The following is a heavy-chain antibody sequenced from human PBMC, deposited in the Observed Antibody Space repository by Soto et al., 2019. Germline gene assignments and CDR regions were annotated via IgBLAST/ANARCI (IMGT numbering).Heavy chain of an antibody. CDR3: AREGRVVNPRDAFDI. J-gene: IGHJ3*02. D-gene: IGHD2-15*01. CDR1: GFTFSSYS. CDR2: ISSSSSYI. V-gene: IGHV3-21*01. Sequence: GGSLRLSCAASGFTFSSYSMNWVRQAPGKGLEWVSSISSSSSYIYYADSVKGRFTISRDNAKNSLYLQMNSLRAEDTAVYYCAREGRVVNPRDAFDIWGQGTMVTVSS.